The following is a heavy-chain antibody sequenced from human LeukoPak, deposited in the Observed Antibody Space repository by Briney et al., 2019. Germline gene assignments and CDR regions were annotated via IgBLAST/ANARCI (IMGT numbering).Heavy chain of an antibody. V-gene: IGHV1-2*02. D-gene: IGHD3-22*01. CDR1: GYSFITYF. J-gene: IGHJ3*02. Sequence: ASVKVSCKASGYSFITYFIHWMRQAPGQGLEWMGWTNPHNGDIKYAQKFHGRVSMTRDTPINTVYMELSSLISDDTAVYYCARQYDSSGSIWGQGTMVTVSS. CDR2: TNPHNGDI. CDR3: ARQYDSSGSI.